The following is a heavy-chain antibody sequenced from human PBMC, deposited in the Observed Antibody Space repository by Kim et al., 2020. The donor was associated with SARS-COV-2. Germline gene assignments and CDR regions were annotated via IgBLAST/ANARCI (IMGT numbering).Heavy chain of an antibody. V-gene: IGHV3-7*04. CDR3: ARGNALAY. J-gene: IGHJ4*02. D-gene: IGHD3-16*01. Sequence: DGSEKYYVGSVKGRFTISRDNAKNSLYLETNSLRAEDTAVYFCARGNALAYWGQGTLVTVSS. CDR2: DGSEK.